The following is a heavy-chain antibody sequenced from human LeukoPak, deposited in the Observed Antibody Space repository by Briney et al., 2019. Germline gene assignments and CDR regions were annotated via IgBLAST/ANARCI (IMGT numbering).Heavy chain of an antibody. V-gene: IGHV4-38-2*02. CDR3: ARSQKAHSSGSH. D-gene: IGHD5-12*01. CDR2: VYHSGST. J-gene: IGHJ4*02. CDR1: GYSISSGYY. Sequence: SETLSLTCIVSGYSISSGYYWGWIRQSPGKGLEWIGSVYHSGSTFYNPSLKSRVTISVVMSKNQFSLKLSSVTAADTAVYYCARSQKAHSSGSHWGQGTLVTVSS.